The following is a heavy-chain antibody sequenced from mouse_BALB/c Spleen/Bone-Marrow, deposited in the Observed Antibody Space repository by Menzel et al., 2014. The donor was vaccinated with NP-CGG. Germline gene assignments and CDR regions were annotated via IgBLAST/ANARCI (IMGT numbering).Heavy chain of an antibody. D-gene: IGHD2-12*01. CDR3: ARWLLYY. V-gene: IGHV1S81*02. Sequence: QVQLQQSGAELVKPGASVKLSCKASGYTFTSYWMHWVKQGPGQGLEWIGEINPSNGRTNYNEKFKAKATLTVDKSSSTAYMQLGSLTSEDSAVYYCARWLLYYWGQGTTLTVSS. J-gene: IGHJ2*01. CDR1: GYTFTSYW. CDR2: INPSNGRT.